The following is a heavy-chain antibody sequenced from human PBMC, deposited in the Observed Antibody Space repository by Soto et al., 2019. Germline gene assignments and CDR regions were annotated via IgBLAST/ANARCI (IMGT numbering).Heavy chain of an antibody. D-gene: IGHD5-18*01. V-gene: IGHV5-10-1*01. Sequence: PGESLKISCKGSGYSFTSYWISWVRQMPGKGLEWMGRIDPSGSYTNYSPSFQGHVTISADKSISTAYLQWSSLKASDTAMYYCARQKHNVDTVDFDYWGQGTLVTVSS. J-gene: IGHJ4*02. CDR3: ARQKHNVDTVDFDY. CDR2: IDPSGSYT. CDR1: GYSFTSYW.